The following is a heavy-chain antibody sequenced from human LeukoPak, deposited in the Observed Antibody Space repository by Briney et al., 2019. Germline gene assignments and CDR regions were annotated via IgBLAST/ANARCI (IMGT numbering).Heavy chain of an antibody. J-gene: IGHJ4*02. CDR2: IYTSGST. D-gene: IGHD6-13*01. CDR1: GGSISSYY. CDR3: ARSSVYRSSWLIDY. Sequence: PSETLSLTCTVSGGSISSYYWSWIRQPAGKGLEWIGRIYTSGSTNYNPSLKSRVTMSVDTSKNQFPLKLTSVTAADTAVYYCARSSVYRSSWLIDYWGQGTLVTVSS. V-gene: IGHV4-4*07.